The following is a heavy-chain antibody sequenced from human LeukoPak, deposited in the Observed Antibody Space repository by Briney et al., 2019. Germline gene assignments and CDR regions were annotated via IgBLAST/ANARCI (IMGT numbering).Heavy chain of an antibody. Sequence: GGSLRLSCAASGLTFSTYAMSWVRQSPGKGLEWVSTISKSGANLNYADSVKGRFTISRDSSKNTVFLQMISLTVDDTAVYYCARASGYSYGYYFDYWGQGTLVTVSS. D-gene: IGHD5-18*01. CDR3: ARASGYSYGYYFDY. J-gene: IGHJ4*02. CDR2: ISKSGANL. CDR1: GLTFSTYA. V-gene: IGHV3-23*01.